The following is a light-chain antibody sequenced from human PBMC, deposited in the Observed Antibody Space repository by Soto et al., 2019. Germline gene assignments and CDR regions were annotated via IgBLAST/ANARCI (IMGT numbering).Light chain of an antibody. V-gene: IGKV3-20*01. Sequence: EIVLTQSTGTLSLSPGERATLSCRASQSVSSSYLAWYQQKPGQAPRLLIYGASSRATGIPDRFSGSGSGTEFTLTISRLEPGDFAVYYCQQYGSSPRTFGQGTKLEIK. CDR3: QQYGSSPRT. CDR1: QSVSSSY. J-gene: IGKJ2*01. CDR2: GAS.